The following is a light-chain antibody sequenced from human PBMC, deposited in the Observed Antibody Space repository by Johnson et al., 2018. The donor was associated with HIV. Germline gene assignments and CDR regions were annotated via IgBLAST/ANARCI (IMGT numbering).Light chain of an antibody. CDR1: SSNIGINY. J-gene: IGLJ1*01. Sequence: QSVLTQPPSVSAAPRQKVTISCSGSSSNIGINYVSWYQQVPGTAPKLLIYDNNKRPSGIPGRFSGSKSGTSATLGITGLQTGDEADYYCGTWDSSLSSYVFGTGTKVTVL. V-gene: IGLV1-51*01. CDR2: DNN. CDR3: GTWDSSLSSYV.